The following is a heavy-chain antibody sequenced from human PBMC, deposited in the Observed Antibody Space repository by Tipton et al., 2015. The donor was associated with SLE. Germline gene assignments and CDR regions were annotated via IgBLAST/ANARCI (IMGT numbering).Heavy chain of an antibody. CDR3: ARDPVAAAGTCFQH. Sequence: TLSLTCTVSGGSVSSGDYYWSWIRQPPGKGLEWIGYIYYSGSTYYNPSLKSRVTISVDTSKNQFSLKLSSVTAADTAVYYCARDPVAAAGTCFQHWGQGTLVTVSS. J-gene: IGHJ1*01. CDR2: IYYSGST. D-gene: IGHD6-13*01. CDR1: GGSVSSGDYY. V-gene: IGHV4-30-4*01.